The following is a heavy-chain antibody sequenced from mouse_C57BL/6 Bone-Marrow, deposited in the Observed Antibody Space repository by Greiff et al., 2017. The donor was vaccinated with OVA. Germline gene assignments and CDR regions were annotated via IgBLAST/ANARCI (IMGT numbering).Heavy chain of an antibody. V-gene: IGHV5-6*01. CDR1: GFTFSGYG. CDR2: ISSGGSYT. CDR3: ARHAGLRRRYYFDY. J-gene: IGHJ2*01. D-gene: IGHD2-4*01. Sequence: VQLKESGGDLVKPGGSLKLSCAASGFTFSGYGMSWVRQTPDKRLEWVATISSGGSYTYYPDSVKGRFTISRDNAKNTLYLQMSSLKSEDTAMYYCARHAGLRRRYYFDYWGQGTTLTVSS.